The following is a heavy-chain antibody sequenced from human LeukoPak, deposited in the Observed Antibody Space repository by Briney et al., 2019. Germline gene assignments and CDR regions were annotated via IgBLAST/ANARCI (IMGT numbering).Heavy chain of an antibody. V-gene: IGHV4-39*01. D-gene: IGHD3-22*01. J-gene: IGHJ4*02. CDR3: ARTSYDSSGYYSLPYY. CDR2: IYYSGST. CDR1: GGSISSSGYY. Sequence: SETLSLTCTVSGGSISSSGYYWGWIRQPPGKGLEWIGSIYYSGSTYYNPSLKSRVTISVDTSKNQFSPKPSSVTAADTAVYYCARTSYDSSGYYSLPYYWGQGTLVAVSS.